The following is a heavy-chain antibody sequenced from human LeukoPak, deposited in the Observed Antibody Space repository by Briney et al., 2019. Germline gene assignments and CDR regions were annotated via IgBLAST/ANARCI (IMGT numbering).Heavy chain of an antibody. CDR1: GFTFSSYA. Sequence: GGSLRLSXAASGFTFSSYAMSWVRQAPGKGLEWVSAISGSGGSTYYADSVKGRFTISRDNSKNTLYLQMNSLRAEDTAVYYCAKDLISITMIVVVSCFDYWGQGTLVTVSS. D-gene: IGHD3-22*01. CDR2: ISGSGGST. J-gene: IGHJ4*02. CDR3: AKDLISITMIVVVSCFDY. V-gene: IGHV3-23*01.